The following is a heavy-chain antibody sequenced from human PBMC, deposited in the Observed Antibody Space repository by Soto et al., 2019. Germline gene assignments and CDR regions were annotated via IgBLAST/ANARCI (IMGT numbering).Heavy chain of an antibody. CDR3: ARDGEWLQRYYYYYDGMDV. J-gene: IGHJ6*02. D-gene: IGHD5-12*01. CDR1: GYTFSGYY. Sequence: ASVKVSCKASGYTFSGYYMYWVRQAPGQGLEWMGWINPNTGGTNYGQKFQGRVTMTRDTSISTAYMELSRLRSDDTAVYYCARDGEWLQRYYYYYDGMDVWGQGTTVTVSS. CDR2: INPNTGGT. V-gene: IGHV1-2*02.